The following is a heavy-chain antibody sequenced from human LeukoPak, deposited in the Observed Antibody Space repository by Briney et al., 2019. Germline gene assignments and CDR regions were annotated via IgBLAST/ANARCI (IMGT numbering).Heavy chain of an antibody. D-gene: IGHD4/OR15-4a*01. J-gene: IGHJ4*02. CDR2: MHNGVHT. V-gene: IGHV4-59*01. CDR3: AATIKRDYGDTNLDY. CDR1: GDSISSYF. Sequence: PWETLSLTCAVPGDSISSYFWSWIRQPPGKGLEWIEYMHNGVHTNYNPSLKSRVTISGDTSKNQLSPKLTSVTAADTAVYYCAATIKRDYGDTNLDYWGQGTLVTVSS.